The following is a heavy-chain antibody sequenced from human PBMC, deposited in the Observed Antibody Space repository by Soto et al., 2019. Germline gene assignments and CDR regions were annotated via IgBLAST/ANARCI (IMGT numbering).Heavy chain of an antibody. CDR1: GGSFSGYY. J-gene: IGHJ5*02. Sequence: QVQLQQWGAGLLKPSETLSLTCAVYGGSFSGYYWSWIRQPPGKGLEWIGEINHSGSTNYNPSLKSRVTISVDTSKNQFSLKLSSVTAADTAVYYCARGLTAVAATFWFDPWGQGTLVTVSS. D-gene: IGHD2-15*01. V-gene: IGHV4-34*01. CDR2: INHSGST. CDR3: ARGLTAVAATFWFDP.